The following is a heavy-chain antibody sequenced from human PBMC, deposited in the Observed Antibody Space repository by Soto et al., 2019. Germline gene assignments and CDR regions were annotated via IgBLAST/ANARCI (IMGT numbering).Heavy chain of an antibody. Sequence: VQLVESGGGLVQPGGSLRLSCAASGFSFCNYEMNWVRQAPGKGLEWISYITSSGGAVFYADSVKGRFTISRDNAKDSLFLQMNSLRVEDTAVYYCARGDCSSTCYIGYWGQGARVTVSS. CDR1: GFSFCNYE. V-gene: IGHV3-48*03. CDR3: ARGDCSSTCYIGY. D-gene: IGHD2-2*02. CDR2: ITSSGGAV. J-gene: IGHJ4*02.